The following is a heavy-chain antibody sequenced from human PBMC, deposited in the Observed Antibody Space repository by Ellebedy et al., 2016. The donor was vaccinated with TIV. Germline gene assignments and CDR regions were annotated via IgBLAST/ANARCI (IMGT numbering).Heavy chain of an antibody. CDR3: ARGRRDNWSSYLFDH. J-gene: IGHJ4*02. V-gene: IGHV1-8*01. Sequence: AASVKVSCKASGYTFASYDINWVRQATGQGLEWMGWMNPLSGNTGYAQKFQGRVTMTRNTSISTAFMELSSLRSEDTAVYYCARGRRDNWSSYLFDHWGQGTLVPVSS. CDR2: MNPLSGNT. CDR1: GYTFASYD. D-gene: IGHD1-1*01.